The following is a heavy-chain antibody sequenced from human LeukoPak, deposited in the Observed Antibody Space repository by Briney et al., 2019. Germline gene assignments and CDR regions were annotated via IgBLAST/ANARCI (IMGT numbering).Heavy chain of an antibody. D-gene: IGHD3-16*01. Sequence: PGGSLRLSCVASGFNVSNNYMTWVRQAPGKGLEWVSHISTSGSTINYADSVKGRFTISRDNAKNSLYLQMNSLRAEDTAVYYCARGGSYFVHWGQGTLVTVSS. J-gene: IGHJ4*02. CDR2: ISTSGSTI. CDR3: ARGGSYFVH. V-gene: IGHV3-11*04. CDR1: GFNVSNNY.